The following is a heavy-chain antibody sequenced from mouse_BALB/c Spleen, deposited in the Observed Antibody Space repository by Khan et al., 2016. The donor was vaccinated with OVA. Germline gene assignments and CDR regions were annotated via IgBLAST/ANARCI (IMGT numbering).Heavy chain of an antibody. CDR3: ARVYGGDFDY. J-gene: IGHJ2*01. CDR1: GYSITSDYA. D-gene: IGHD1-1*01. Sequence: VQLKQSGPGLVKPSQSLSLTCTVTGYSITSDYAWNWIRQFPGNKLEWMGFISYSGNTNYNPSLKSRISITRDTSKNQFFLQLNSVITEDTARYYCARVYGGDFDYWGQGTTLTVSS. V-gene: IGHV3-2*02. CDR2: ISYSGNT.